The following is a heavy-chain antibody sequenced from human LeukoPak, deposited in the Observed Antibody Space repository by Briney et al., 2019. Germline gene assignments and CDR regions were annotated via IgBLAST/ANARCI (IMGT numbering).Heavy chain of an antibody. D-gene: IGHD1-14*01. V-gene: IGHV3-23*01. CDR2: ISDSGDRI. Sequence: GGSLRLSCAASGFIFSSYAMNWVRQAPGKGLEWGSGISDSGDRIYCADSVKGRFTISRDNSKNTLYLQMNSLRPDDTAVYYCARGEPTASFDYWGQGTLVTVSS. CDR1: GFIFSSYA. J-gene: IGHJ4*02. CDR3: ARGEPTASFDY.